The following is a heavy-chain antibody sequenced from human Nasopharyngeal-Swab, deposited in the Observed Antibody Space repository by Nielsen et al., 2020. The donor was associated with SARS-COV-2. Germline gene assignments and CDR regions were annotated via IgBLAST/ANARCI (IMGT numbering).Heavy chain of an antibody. CDR1: GFTFSNAW. CDR3: TTDPWAVVGEFYYYYGMDV. CDR2: IKSKTDGGTT. V-gene: IGHV3-15*01. J-gene: IGHJ6*02. D-gene: IGHD6-19*01. Sequence: GGSLRLSCAASGFTFSNAWMSWVRQAPGKGLEWVGRIKSKTDGGTTDYAAPVKGRFTISRDDSKNTLYLQMNSLKTEDTAVYYCTTDPWAVVGEFYYYYGMDVWGQGTTVTVSS.